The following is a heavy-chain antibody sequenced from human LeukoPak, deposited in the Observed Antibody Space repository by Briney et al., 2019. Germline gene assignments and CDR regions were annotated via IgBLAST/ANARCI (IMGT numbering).Heavy chain of an antibody. J-gene: IGHJ3*02. CDR2: IYYSGST. V-gene: IGHV4-59*01. D-gene: IGHD3-9*01. CDR3: ARYYDILTGYYLSHAFDI. Sequence: SETLSLTCTVSGGSISSYYWNWIRQPPGKGLEWIGYIYYSGSTNYNPSLKSRVTISVDTSKNQFSLKLSSVTAADTAVYYCARYYDILTGYYLSHAFDIWGQGTMVTVSS. CDR1: GGSISSYY.